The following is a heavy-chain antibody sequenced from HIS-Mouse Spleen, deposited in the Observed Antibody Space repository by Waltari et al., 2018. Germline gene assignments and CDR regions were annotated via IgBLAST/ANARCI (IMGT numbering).Heavy chain of an antibody. CDR1: GFTFSSYW. CDR3: ARDLGTGDDAFDI. D-gene: IGHD7-27*01. V-gene: IGHV3-7*01. Sequence: EVQLVESGGGLVQPGGSLRLSCAASGFTFSSYWMSWVRQAPGKGLEWVANIKQDESEKYYVDSVKGRFTISRDNAKNSLYLQMNSLRAEDTAVYYCARDLGTGDDAFDIWGQGTMVTVSS. CDR2: IKQDESEK. J-gene: IGHJ3*02.